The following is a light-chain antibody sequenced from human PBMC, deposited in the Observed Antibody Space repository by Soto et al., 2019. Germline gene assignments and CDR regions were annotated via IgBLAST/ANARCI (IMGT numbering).Light chain of an antibody. CDR1: QSVSSN. V-gene: IGKV3-15*01. J-gene: IGKJ3*01. Sequence: EIVMTQSPATLSVSPGERATLSCRASQSVSSNLAWYQQKPGQAPRLLIYGASTGATGIPARFSGSGSGTEFTHTISSLQSEDFAVYYCQQYNNWPFTFGPGTKVDIK. CDR2: GAS. CDR3: QQYNNWPFT.